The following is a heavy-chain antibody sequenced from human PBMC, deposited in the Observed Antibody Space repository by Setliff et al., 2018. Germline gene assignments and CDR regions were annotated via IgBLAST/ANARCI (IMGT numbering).Heavy chain of an antibody. CDR3: ARDTYIGDFWSGYYIQGRFDP. D-gene: IGHD3-3*01. J-gene: IGHJ3*01. CDR2: IIPIFGTA. CDR1: GGTFSSYA. V-gene: IGHV1-69*13. Sequence: ASVKVSCKASGGTFSSYAISWVRQAPGQGLEWMGGIIPIFGTANYAQKFQGRVTITADESTSTAYMELSSLRSEDTAVYYCARDTYIGDFWSGYYIQGRFDPWGQGTMVTVSS.